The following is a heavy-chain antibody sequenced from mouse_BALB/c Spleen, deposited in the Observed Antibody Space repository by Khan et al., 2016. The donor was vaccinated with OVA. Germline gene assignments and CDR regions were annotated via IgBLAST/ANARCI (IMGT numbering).Heavy chain of an antibody. CDR3: AGIKKIVATYFDY. J-gene: IGHJ2*01. Sequence: QVQLKQSGAELVKAGASVKMSCKASGYTFTSYWMHWVKQRPGQGLEWFAETNPTNGRTYYNEKFKSKATLTVDKSSSTAYMLLSGPTFEDSAVYYCAGIKKIVATYFDYWGQGTTLTVSS. CDR1: GYTFTSYW. CDR2: TNPTNGRT. V-gene: IGHV1S81*02. D-gene: IGHD1-1*01.